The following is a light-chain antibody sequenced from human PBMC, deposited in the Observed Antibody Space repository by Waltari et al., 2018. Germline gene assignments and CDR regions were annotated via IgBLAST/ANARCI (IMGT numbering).Light chain of an antibody. CDR1: QSVSTK. CDR3: QHYEGWPPWT. J-gene: IGKJ1*01. CDR2: AVS. Sequence: EIVLTQSPATLSVSPGERATLSCRASQSVSTKVAWYQQRPGQAPRLLIYAVSSRATGVPARFGGSGSETDFTLTISGLQSEDFAVYYCQHYEGWPPWTFGQGTKV. V-gene: IGKV3-15*01.